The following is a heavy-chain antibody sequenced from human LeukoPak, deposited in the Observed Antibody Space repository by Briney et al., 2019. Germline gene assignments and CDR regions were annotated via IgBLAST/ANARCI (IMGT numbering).Heavy chain of an antibody. CDR1: GFTFSSYA. D-gene: IGHD2-2*01. J-gene: IGHJ4*02. V-gene: IGHV3-30-3*01. CDR3: AKGAYASSYYFDY. CDR2: ISYDGSNK. Sequence: TGGSLRLSCAASGFTFSSYAMHWVRQAPGKGLEWVAVISYDGSNKYYADSVKGRFTISRDNSKNTLYLQMNSLRADDTALYYCAKGAYASSYYFDYWGQGTLVTVSS.